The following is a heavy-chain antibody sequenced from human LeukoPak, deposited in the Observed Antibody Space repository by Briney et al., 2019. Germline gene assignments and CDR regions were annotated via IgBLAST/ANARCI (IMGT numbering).Heavy chain of an antibody. CDR2: INHSGST. CDR1: GGSFSGYY. V-gene: IGHV4-34*01. J-gene: IGHJ4*02. Sequence: SETLSLTCAVYGGSFSGYYWSWIRQPPGKGLEWIGEINHSGSTNYNPSLKSRVTISVDTSKNQFSLKLSSVTAADTAVYYCARGRVDISTGPSYYFDYWGQGTLVTVSS. D-gene: IGHD3-9*01. CDR3: ARGRVDISTGPSYYFDY.